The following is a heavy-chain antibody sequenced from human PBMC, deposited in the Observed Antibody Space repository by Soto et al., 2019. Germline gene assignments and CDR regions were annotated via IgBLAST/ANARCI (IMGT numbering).Heavy chain of an antibody. CDR1: GGSISSGYYY. J-gene: IGHJ4*02. CDR3: ARRGYYYDSSGYTHPRNFDY. D-gene: IGHD3-22*01. V-gene: IGHV4-30-4*01. Sequence: SETLSLTCTVSGGSISSGYYYWSWIRQPPGKGLEWIGYIYYSGSTYYNPSLKSRVTISVDTSKNQFSLKLSSVTAADTAVYYCARRGYYYDSSGYTHPRNFDYWGQGTLVTVSS. CDR2: IYYSGST.